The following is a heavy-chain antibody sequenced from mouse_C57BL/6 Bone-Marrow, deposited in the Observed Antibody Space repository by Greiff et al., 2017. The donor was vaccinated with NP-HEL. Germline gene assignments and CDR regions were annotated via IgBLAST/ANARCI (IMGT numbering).Heavy chain of an antibody. J-gene: IGHJ4*01. CDR1: GYTFTSYW. CDR2: IDPSDSET. CDR3: ARSAQAPYAMDY. D-gene: IGHD3-2*02. Sequence: QVQLQQPGAELVRPGSSVKLSCKASGYTFTSYWMHWVKQRPIQGLEWIGNIDPSDSETHYNQKFKDKATLTVDKSSSTAYMQLSSLTSEDSAVYYGARSAQAPYAMDYWGQGTSVTVSS. V-gene: IGHV1-52*01.